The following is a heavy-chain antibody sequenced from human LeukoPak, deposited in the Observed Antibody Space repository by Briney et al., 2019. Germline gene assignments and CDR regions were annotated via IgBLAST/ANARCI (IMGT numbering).Heavy chain of an antibody. CDR3: ARVVRGDYYYYYYYMDV. CDR1: GGSISSYY. D-gene: IGHD3-10*01. J-gene: IGHJ6*03. Sequence: SETLSLTCTVSGGSISSYYWSWIRQPPGKGLEGIGYIYYSGSTNYNPSLKSRVTVSVDTSKNQFSLKLSSVTAADTAVYYCARVVRGDYYYYYYYMDVWGKGTTVTVSS. V-gene: IGHV4-59*01. CDR2: IYYSGST.